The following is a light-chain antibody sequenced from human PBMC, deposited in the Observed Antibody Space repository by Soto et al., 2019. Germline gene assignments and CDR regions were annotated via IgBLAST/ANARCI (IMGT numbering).Light chain of an antibody. V-gene: IGKV3-11*01. CDR2: DVS. CDR3: QQRSNWPLST. Sequence: EVVLTQSPATLSLSPGERATLSCRASQSVSSYLAWYQQKPGQPPRLLIYDVSSRATGIPDRFSGSGSGTDFTLTISSLEPEDFALYYCQQRSNWPLSTFGQGTRLDIK. J-gene: IGKJ5*01. CDR1: QSVSSY.